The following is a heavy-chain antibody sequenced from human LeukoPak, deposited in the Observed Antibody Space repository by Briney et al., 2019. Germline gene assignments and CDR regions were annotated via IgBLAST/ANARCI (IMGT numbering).Heavy chain of an antibody. CDR1: GFTFGDYA. J-gene: IGHJ4*02. V-gene: IGHV3-49*03. Sequence: GGSLRLSCTVSGFTFGDYAMSWFRQAPGKGLEWVGFIRSKAYGGTTEYAASVKGRFTISRDDSKSIAYLQMNSLKTEDTAVYYCAIRPDLTSKGNYFEYWGQGTLVTVSS. D-gene: IGHD1-14*01. CDR2: IRSKAYGGTT. CDR3: AIRPDLTSKGNYFEY.